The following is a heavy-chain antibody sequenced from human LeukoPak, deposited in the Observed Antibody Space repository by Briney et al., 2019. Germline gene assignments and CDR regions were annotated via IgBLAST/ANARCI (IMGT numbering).Heavy chain of an antibody. CDR3: ARRPDGTSHFDY. CDR2: VYYSGST. V-gene: IGHV4-61*05. D-gene: IGHD6-6*01. CDR1: GGSISSSSYY. Sequence: PSETLSLTCTVSGGSISSSSYYWGWIRQPPGKGLEWIGYVYYSGSTNYNPPLKSRVTISVDTSKKQFSLKLSSVTAADTAVYYCARRPDGTSHFDYWGQGTLVTVSS. J-gene: IGHJ4*02.